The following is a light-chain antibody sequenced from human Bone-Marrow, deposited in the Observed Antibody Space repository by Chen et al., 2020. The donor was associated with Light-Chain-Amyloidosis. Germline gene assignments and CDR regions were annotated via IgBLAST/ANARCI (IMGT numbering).Light chain of an antibody. CDR1: DLPTKY. CDR3: QSADSSGTYEVI. CDR2: RDN. Sequence: SYELTQPPSVSVSPGQTARITCSGDDLPTKYAYWYQQKPGQAPVLVIHRDNERPSGISERFSGSSSGTTATVTISGVKAEDEADYHCQSADSSGTYEVIFGGGTKLTVL. J-gene: IGLJ2*01. V-gene: IGLV3-25*03.